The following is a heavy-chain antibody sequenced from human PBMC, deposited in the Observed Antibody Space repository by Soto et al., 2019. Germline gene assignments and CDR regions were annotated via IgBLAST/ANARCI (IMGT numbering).Heavy chain of an antibody. CDR2: IHYGGST. CDR3: ARAGGGTGTMGGGVVMEGHCYVGEV. Sequence: QVQLQESGPGLVKPSETLSLNCTVSGGSISSYYWSWIRQPPGKGLEWIGFIHYGGSTNYNPSLKTRAARSAHTCRRRRALRVTAVAAADTAGYYCARAGGGTGTMGGGVVMEGHCYVGEVWGQGTTVTVSS. V-gene: IGHV4-59*01. D-gene: IGHD3-10*01. CDR1: GGSISSYY. J-gene: IGHJ6*02.